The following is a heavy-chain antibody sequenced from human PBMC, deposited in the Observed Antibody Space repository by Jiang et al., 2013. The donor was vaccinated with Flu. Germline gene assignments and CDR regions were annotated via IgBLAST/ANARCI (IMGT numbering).Heavy chain of an antibody. CDR3: AKDISVAGVGLDY. CDR1: GFRFDDYA. D-gene: IGHD6-19*01. V-gene: IGHV3-9*01. CDR2: ITWNSGTL. J-gene: IGHJ4*02. Sequence: SGFRFDDYAMHWVRRSSREGPWSGSSGITWNSGTLGYADSVRGRFTISRDNAKESLFLQMDSLRAEDTAVYYCAKDISVAGVGLDYWGQGTLVTVSS.